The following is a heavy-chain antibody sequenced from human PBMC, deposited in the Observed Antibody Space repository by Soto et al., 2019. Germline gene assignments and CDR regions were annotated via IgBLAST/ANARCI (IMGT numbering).Heavy chain of an antibody. CDR2: IIPIFGTA. CDR1: GGTFSSHA. Sequence: SVKVSCKASGGTFSSHAISWVRQAPGQGLEWMGGIIPIFGTANYAQKFQGRVTITADESTSTAYMELSSLRSEDTAVYYCARATYYYDSSGYWAAFDIWGQGTMVTVSS. J-gene: IGHJ3*02. V-gene: IGHV1-69*13. D-gene: IGHD3-22*01. CDR3: ARATYYYDSSGYWAAFDI.